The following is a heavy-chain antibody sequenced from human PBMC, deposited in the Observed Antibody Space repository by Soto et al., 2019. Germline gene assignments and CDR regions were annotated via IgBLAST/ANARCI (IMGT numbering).Heavy chain of an antibody. CDR1: GFTFSDYG. CDR3: AKEKTSSTYDGLDV. CDR2: ITWGGSA. J-gene: IGHJ6*02. Sequence: EVQLLESGGGLIHPGGSLRLSCARSGFTFSDYGMSWVRQAPGKGLEWVSGITWGGSAYYAESVRGRFIISRDSSKNTLYVQMNSLRAEDTAIYYCAKEKTSSTYDGLDVWGQGTPVTVSS. V-gene: IGHV3-23*01.